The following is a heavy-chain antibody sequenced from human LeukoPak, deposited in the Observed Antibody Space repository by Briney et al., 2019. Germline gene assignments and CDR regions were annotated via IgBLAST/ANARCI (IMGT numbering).Heavy chain of an antibody. CDR2: INPNSGGT. D-gene: IGHD2-2*01. Sequence: ASVKVSCKASGYTFTGYYMHWVRQAPGQGLEWMGWINPNSGGTNYAQKLQGRVTMTTDTSTSTAYMELRSLRSDDTAVYYCARGLGYCSSTSCYPPSDYWGQGTLVTVSS. V-gene: IGHV1-2*02. CDR1: GYTFTGYY. CDR3: ARGLGYCSSTSCYPPSDY. J-gene: IGHJ4*02.